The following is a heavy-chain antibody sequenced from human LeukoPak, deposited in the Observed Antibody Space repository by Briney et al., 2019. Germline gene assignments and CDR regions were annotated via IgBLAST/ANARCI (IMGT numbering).Heavy chain of an antibody. J-gene: IGHJ6*02. V-gene: IGHV3-66*01. Sequence: GGSLRLSCAASGFTVSSNYMSWVRQAPGKGLEWVSVIYSGGSTYYADSVKGRFTISRDNSKNTLYLQMNSLRAEDTAVYYCAISTPMVRGGARYYYGMDVWGQGTTVTVS. CDR2: IYSGGST. CDR3: AISTPMVRGGARYYYGMDV. CDR1: GFTVSSNY. D-gene: IGHD3-10*01.